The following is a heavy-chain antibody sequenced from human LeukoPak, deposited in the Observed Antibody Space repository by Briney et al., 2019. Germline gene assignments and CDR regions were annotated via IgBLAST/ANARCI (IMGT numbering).Heavy chain of an antibody. Sequence: PGGSLRLSCAASGFTFSSYAMSWVRQAPGKGLEWVSAISGSGGSTYYADSVKGRFIISRDNSKNTLYLQMNSLRAEDTAVYYCAKDKVVVTAIFDYWGQGTLVTVSS. D-gene: IGHD2-21*02. J-gene: IGHJ4*02. CDR1: GFTFSSYA. CDR2: ISGSGGST. CDR3: AKDKVVVTAIFDY. V-gene: IGHV3-23*01.